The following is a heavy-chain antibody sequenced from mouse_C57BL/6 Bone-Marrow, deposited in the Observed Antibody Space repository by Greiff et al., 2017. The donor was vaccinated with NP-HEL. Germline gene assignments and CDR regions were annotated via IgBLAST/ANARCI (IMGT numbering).Heavy chain of an antibody. V-gene: IGHV5-12*01. D-gene: IGHD1-1*01. Sequence: EVQGVESGGGLVQPGGSLKLSCAASGFTFSDYYMYWVRQTPEKRLEWVAYISNGGGSTYYPDTVKGRFTISRANAKNTLYLQMSRLKSEDTAMYYCARGVTTEDAMDYWGQGTSVTVSS. J-gene: IGHJ4*01. CDR1: GFTFSDYY. CDR2: ISNGGGST. CDR3: ARGVTTEDAMDY.